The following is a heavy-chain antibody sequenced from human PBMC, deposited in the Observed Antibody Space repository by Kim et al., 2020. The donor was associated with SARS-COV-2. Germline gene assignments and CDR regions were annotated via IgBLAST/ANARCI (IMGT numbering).Heavy chain of an antibody. J-gene: IGHJ6*02. D-gene: IGHD2-15*01. V-gene: IGHV3-53*01. CDR3: ARFGASVYYYYGMDV. Sequence: DAVKGRFTISRDNSKTTLYLQMNSLRAEDTAVYYCARFGASVYYYYGMDVWGQGTTVTVSS.